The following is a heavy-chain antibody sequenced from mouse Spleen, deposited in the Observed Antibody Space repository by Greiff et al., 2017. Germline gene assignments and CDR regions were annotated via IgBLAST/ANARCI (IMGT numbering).Heavy chain of an antibody. CDR1: GFTFSDYG. J-gene: IGHJ4*01. D-gene: IGHD2-14*01. Sequence: EVQLQESGGGLVKPGGSLKLSCAASGFTFSDYGMHWVRQAPEKGLEWVAYISSGSSTIYYADTVKGRFTISRDNAKNTLFLQMTSLRSEDTAMYYCARNRRYYYAMDYWGQGTSVTVSS. CDR2: ISSGSSTI. V-gene: IGHV5-17*01. CDR3: ARNRRYYYAMDY.